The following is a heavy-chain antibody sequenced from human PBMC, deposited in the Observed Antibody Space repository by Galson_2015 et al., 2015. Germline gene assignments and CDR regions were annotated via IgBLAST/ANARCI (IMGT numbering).Heavy chain of an antibody. J-gene: IGHJ5*02. CDR1: GYTFTSYA. CDR3: ARAPYDPGWFDP. V-gene: IGHV1-3*01. CDR2: INAGNGNT. Sequence: SVKVSCKASGYTFTSYAMHWVRQAPGQRLEWMGWINAGNGNTKYSQKFQGRVTIARDTSASTAYMELSSLRSEDTAVYYCARAPYDPGWFDPWGQGTLVTVSS. D-gene: IGHD2-8*01.